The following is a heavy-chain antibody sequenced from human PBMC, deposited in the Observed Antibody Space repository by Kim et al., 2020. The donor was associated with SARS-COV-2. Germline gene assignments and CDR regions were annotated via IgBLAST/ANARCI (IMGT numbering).Heavy chain of an antibody. CDR3: ARGPHYDSWSGYSDYYYGMDV. CDR1: GFTFNTYG. D-gene: IGHD3-3*01. J-gene: IGHJ6*02. Sequence: GGSLRLSCSVSGFTFNTYGMHWVRQAPGKGLEWVAVIWFDGSDKYYADSVKGRFTISRDNSKDTLYLQMRSLRVEDTAVYYCARGPHYDSWSGYSDYYYGMDVGGQGTTGTVSS. CDR2: IWFDGSDK. V-gene: IGHV3-33*01.